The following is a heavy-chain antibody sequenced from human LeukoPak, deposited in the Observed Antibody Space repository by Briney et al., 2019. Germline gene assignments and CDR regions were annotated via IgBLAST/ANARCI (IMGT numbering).Heavy chain of an antibody. J-gene: IGHJ4*02. D-gene: IGHD6-13*01. V-gene: IGHV3-33*08. CDR2: IWNDGSET. CDR1: GFTFNNYV. CDR3: ARDMGRAWYGPPDY. Sequence: GGSLRLSCAASGFTFNNYVMTWVRQAPGKRLEWVAVIWNDGSETFHADSVKGRFRIARDNSKNTLYLQMNSLRAEDTAVYFCARDMGRAWYGPPDYWGQGTLVTVSS.